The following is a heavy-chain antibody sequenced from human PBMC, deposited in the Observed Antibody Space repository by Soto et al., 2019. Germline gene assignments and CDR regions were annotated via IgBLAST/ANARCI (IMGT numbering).Heavy chain of an antibody. CDR1: GYTFKNYD. Sequence: QVQLLQSGAEVEKPGASVRVSCRASGYTFKNYDINWVRRAPGQGLEWKGWMNPNSGNTGYAQKFQDRVTLTSDTSTRTAYMELSSLTAEDTALYYCARRMTWSLWCFDLWGSGTQVTVSS. CDR2: MNPNSGNT. J-gene: IGHJ2*01. D-gene: IGHD3-10*01. V-gene: IGHV1-8*01. CDR3: ARRMTWSLWCFDL.